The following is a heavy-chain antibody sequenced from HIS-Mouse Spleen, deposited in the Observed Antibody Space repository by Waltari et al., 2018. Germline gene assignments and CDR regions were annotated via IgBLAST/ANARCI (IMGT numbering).Heavy chain of an antibody. CDR3: ARDHGDSSSWYWYFDL. CDR1: GLTGSGNC. Sequence: EVQLVETGGGLIQPGGSLRPSCAASGLTGSGNCMSWVRLARGKGLEWVSVIYSGGSTYYADSVKGRFTISRDNSKNTLYLQMNSLRAEDTAVYYCARDHGDSSSWYWYFDLWGRGTLVTVSS. D-gene: IGHD6-13*01. CDR2: IYSGGST. J-gene: IGHJ2*01. V-gene: IGHV3-53*02.